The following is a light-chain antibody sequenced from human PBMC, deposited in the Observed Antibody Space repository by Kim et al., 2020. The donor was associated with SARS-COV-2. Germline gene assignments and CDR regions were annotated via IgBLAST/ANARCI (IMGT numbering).Light chain of an antibody. CDR3: QSYDSSLSGSV. CDR2: GNS. CDR1: SSNIGAGHD. V-gene: IGLV1-40*01. Sequence: RVTISCTGSSSNIGAGHDVHWYQQLPGTAPKLLIYGNSNRPSGVPDRFSGSKSGTSASLAITGLQAEDEADYYCQSYDSSLSGSVFGGGTQLTVL. J-gene: IGLJ2*01.